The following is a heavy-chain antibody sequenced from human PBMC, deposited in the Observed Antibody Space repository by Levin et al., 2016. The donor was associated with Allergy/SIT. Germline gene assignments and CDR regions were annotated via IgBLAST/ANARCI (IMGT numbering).Heavy chain of an antibody. CDR3: ARHAGSPEPFDY. D-gene: IGHD1-26*01. Sequence: GESLKISCKGSGYSFTSYWISWVRQMPGKGLEWMGRIDPSDSYTNYSPSFQGHVTISADKSISTAYLQWSSLKASDTAMYYCARHAGSPEPFDYWGQGTLVTVSS. CDR2: IDPSDSYT. V-gene: IGHV5-10-1*01. CDR1: GYSFTSYW. J-gene: IGHJ4*02.